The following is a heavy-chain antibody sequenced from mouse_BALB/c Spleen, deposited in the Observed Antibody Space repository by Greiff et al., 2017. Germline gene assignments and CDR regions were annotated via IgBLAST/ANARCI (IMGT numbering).Heavy chain of an antibody. CDR3: VREEGYGKAWFAY. Sequence: VQGVESGPGLVAPSQSLSITCTVSGFSLTSYDISWIRQPPGKGLEWLGVIWTGGGTNYNSAFMSRLSISKDNSKSQVFLKMNSLQTDDTAIYYCVREEGYGKAWFAYWGQGTLVTVSA. J-gene: IGHJ3*01. CDR2: IWTGGGT. V-gene: IGHV2-9-2*01. D-gene: IGHD2-1*01. CDR1: GFSLTSYD.